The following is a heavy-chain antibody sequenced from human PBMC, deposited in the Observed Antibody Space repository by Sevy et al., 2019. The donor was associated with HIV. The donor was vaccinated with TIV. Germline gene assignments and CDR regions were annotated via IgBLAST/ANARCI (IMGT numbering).Heavy chain of an antibody. CDR1: GFTFSSYS. CDR2: IGSSSSYI. Sequence: GGSLRLSCAASGFTFSSYSMNWVRQAPGKGLEWVSSIGSSSSYIYYADSVKGRVTMCRDNAKNSVYRQMDRLMAEYTAVYYCGRDRGEWELADYWGQGTLVTVSS. J-gene: IGHJ4*02. CDR3: GRDRGEWELADY. V-gene: IGHV3-21*01. D-gene: IGHD1-26*01.